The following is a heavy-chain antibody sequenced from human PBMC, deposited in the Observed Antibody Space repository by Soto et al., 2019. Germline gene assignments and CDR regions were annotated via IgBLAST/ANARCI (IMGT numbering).Heavy chain of an antibody. CDR3: ARDYYKYYDSSGYYRSPAY. V-gene: IGHV3-30-3*01. CDR2: ISYDGSDK. J-gene: IGHJ4*02. CDR1: GFTFSNAW. D-gene: IGHD3-22*01. Sequence: LKISCAASGFTFSNAWMNWVRQAPGKGLEWVALISYDGSDKDYADSVKGRFTISRDNSRNTLFLQMNSLRAEDTAVYYCARDYYKYYDSSGYYRSPAYWGQGTLVTVSS.